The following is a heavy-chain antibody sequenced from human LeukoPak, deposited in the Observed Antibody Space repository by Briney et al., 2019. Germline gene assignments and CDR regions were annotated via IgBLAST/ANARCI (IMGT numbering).Heavy chain of an antibody. J-gene: IGHJ4*02. CDR3: ARGSIPHLAAAGPKPFDY. CDR2: ISSSSSYI. D-gene: IGHD6-13*01. V-gene: IGHV3-21*01. CDR1: GFTFSSYS. Sequence: GGSLRLSCAASGFTFSSYSMNWVRQAPGKGLEWVSSISSSSSYIYYADSVKGRFTISRDNAKNSLYLQMNSLRAEDTAVYYCARGSIPHLAAAGPKPFDYWGQGTLVTVSS.